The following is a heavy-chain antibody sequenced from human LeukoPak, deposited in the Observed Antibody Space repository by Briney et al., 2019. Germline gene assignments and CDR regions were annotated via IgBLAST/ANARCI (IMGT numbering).Heavy chain of an antibody. CDR3: ARDDLPYSVHHGMDV. CDR1: DGSISSHY. CDR2: IFNSGNI. D-gene: IGHD2-21*01. Sequence: PSETLSLTCTVSDGSISSHYWSWIRLPAGEGLEWIGRIFNSGNINYNPSLESRVTMSVDTSKNQVSLRLSSVTAADTAVYYCARDDLPYSVHHGMDVWGQGTTVTVSS. J-gene: IGHJ6*02. V-gene: IGHV4-4*07.